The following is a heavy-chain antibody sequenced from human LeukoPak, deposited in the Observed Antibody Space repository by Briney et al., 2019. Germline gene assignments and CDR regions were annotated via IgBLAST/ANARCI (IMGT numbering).Heavy chain of an antibody. CDR2: INHSGST. CDR1: GGSFSGYY. V-gene: IGHV4-34*01. J-gene: IGHJ3*02. CDR3: ARVSQWLDDAFDI. D-gene: IGHD6-19*01. Sequence: SETLSLTCAVYGGSFSGYYWSWIRQPPGKGLEWIGEINHSGSTNYNPSLKSRVTISVDTSKNQFSLKLSSVTAADTAVYYCARVSQWLDDAFDIWGQGTMVTVSS.